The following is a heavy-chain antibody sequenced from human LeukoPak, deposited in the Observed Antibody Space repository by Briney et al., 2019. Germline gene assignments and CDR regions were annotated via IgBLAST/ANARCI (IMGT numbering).Heavy chain of an antibody. Sequence: RPGGSLRLSCEASGLSFGDYTMHWVRQPPGKGLEWVSLISWDGGSTYYADSVKGRFTISRDNSKNSLYLQMNSLRAEDTAFYYCAKDIRGSTSWYGLDYWGQGTLVTVSS. CDR1: GLSFGDYT. CDR3: AKDIRGSTSWYGLDY. D-gene: IGHD6-13*01. V-gene: IGHV3-43D*03. CDR2: ISWDGGST. J-gene: IGHJ4*02.